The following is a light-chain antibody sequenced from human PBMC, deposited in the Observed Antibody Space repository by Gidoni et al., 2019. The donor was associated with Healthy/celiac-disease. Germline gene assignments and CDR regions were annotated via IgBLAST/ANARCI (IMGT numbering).Light chain of an antibody. CDR3: QQYGSSPRT. CDR1: QSVSSSY. Sequence: VLTQSPGTLSLSPGERATLSCRASQSVSSSYLAWYQQKPGQAPRLLIYGASSRATGIPDRFSGSGSGTDFTLTISRLEPEDFAVYYCQQYGSSPRTFXQXTKVEIK. V-gene: IGKV3-20*01. J-gene: IGKJ1*01. CDR2: GAS.